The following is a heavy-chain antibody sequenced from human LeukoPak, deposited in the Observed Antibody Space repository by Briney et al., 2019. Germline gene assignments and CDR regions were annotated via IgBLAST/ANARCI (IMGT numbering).Heavy chain of an antibody. D-gene: IGHD6-13*01. Sequence: SETLSLTCTVSGGSISSYYWSWTRQTPGKGLEWIGYIYYSGSTKYNPSLKSRVTISVDTSKNQFSLKLSSVTAADTAVYYCARQSHPSSSSWLLDHWGQGSLVTVSS. CDR2: IYYSGST. CDR3: ARQSHPSSSSWLLDH. V-gene: IGHV4-59*08. CDR1: GGSISSYY. J-gene: IGHJ4*02.